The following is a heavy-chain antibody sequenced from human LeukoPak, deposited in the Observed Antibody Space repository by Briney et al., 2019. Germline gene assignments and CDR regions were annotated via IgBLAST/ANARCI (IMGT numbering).Heavy chain of an antibody. Sequence: PSETLSLTCAVYGGSFSGYYWSWIRQPPGKGLEWIGEINHSGSTNYNPSLKSRVTISVDTSKNQFSLKLSSVTAADTAVYYCARLLRHDNHVLRYFDWLSHYYYYMDVWGKGTTVTISS. CDR2: INHSGST. CDR3: ARLLRHDNHVLRYFDWLSHYYYYMDV. D-gene: IGHD3-9*01. J-gene: IGHJ6*03. V-gene: IGHV4-34*01. CDR1: GGSFSGYY.